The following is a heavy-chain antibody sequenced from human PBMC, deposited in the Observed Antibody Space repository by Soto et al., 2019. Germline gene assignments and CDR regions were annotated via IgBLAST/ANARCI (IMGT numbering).Heavy chain of an antibody. CDR2: VSGHNGNT. V-gene: IGHV1-18*04. J-gene: IGHJ4*02. Sequence: GASLKGSCKTSGYTFINHGISWGRQAPGQGLEWMGWVSGHNGNTKYAQKFKGRVTMTTETSRSTAYMELRSLSSDDTAVYFCARDLYPLAYYFDYWGQGILVTVSS. CDR3: ARDLYPLAYYFDY. CDR1: GYTFINHG.